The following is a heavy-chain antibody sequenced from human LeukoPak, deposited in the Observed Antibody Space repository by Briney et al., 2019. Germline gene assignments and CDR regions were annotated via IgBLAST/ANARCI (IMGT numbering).Heavy chain of an antibody. D-gene: IGHD2-21*02. CDR3: AKGMHIVVVTAILDY. J-gene: IGHJ4*02. Sequence: GRSLRLSCAASGFTFSSYGMHWVRQAPGKGLEWVAVISYDGSNKYYADSVKGRFTISRDNSKNTLYLQMNSLRAEDTAVYYCAKGMHIVVVTAILDYWGQGTLVTVSS. V-gene: IGHV3-30*18. CDR1: GFTFSSYG. CDR2: ISYDGSNK.